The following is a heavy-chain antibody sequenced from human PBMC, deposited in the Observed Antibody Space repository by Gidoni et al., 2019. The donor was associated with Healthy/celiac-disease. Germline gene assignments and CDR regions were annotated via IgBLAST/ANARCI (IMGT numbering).Heavy chain of an antibody. V-gene: IGHV3-33*01. CDR2: IWYDGSNK. D-gene: IGHD3-16*01. J-gene: IGHJ4*02. CDR1: GFTFSSEG. Sequence: QVPLVESGGGVVRPWRSLRLACAAYGFTFSSEGMHWVLQAPGKGLEWVAVIWYDGSNKYYADSGKGRFTISRDNSKNTLYLQMNSLRAEDTAVYYCAREGHDYVWGSYFPEFDYWGQGTLVTVSS. CDR3: AREGHDYVWGSYFPEFDY.